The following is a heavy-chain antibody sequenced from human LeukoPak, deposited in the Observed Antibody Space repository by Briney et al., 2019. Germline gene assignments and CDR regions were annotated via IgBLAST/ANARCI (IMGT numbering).Heavy chain of an antibody. V-gene: IGHV4-39*01. J-gene: IGHJ4*02. Sequence: SATLSLTFTVSGGSISSSSYYWGWIRQPPGKGLEWIGSIYYSGSTYYNPSLKSRVTISVDTSKNQFSLKLGSVTAADTAVYYCARHGSIATGAFTHWGQGTLVTVSS. CDR2: IYYSGST. CDR3: ARHGSIATGAFTH. D-gene: IGHD6-13*01. CDR1: GGSISSSSYY.